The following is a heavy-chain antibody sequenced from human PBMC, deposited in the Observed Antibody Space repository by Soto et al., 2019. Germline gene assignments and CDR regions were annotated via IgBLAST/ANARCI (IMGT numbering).Heavy chain of an antibody. V-gene: IGHV3-9*01. D-gene: IGHD3-10*01. CDR2: ISWNGDAT. Sequence: EVQLVESGGGLVQPGRSLRLSCAASGFTFDDYAIHWVRQAPGKGLEWVSGISWNGDATGYADSVQGRFIISRDNAKNSLYLQMNSLRNEDTVIYYCANLPLYGSGFDCWGQGTLVTVSS. CDR3: ANLPLYGSGFDC. J-gene: IGHJ4*02. CDR1: GFTFDDYA.